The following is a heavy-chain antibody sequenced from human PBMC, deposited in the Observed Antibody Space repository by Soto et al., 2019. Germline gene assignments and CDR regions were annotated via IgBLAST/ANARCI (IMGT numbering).Heavy chain of an antibody. J-gene: IGHJ6*03. CDR3: ARDRGGINYCYMDV. CDR1: GFTVSSNY. V-gene: IGHV3-53*04. D-gene: IGHD3-10*01. Sequence: EVQLVESGGGLVQPGGSLRLSCAASGFTVSSNYMSWVRQAPGKGLEWVSVIYSGGSTYYADSVKGRFTISRHNSKNTLYLQMNSLRAEDTAVYYCARDRGGINYCYMDVLGKGTTVTVSS. CDR2: IYSGGST.